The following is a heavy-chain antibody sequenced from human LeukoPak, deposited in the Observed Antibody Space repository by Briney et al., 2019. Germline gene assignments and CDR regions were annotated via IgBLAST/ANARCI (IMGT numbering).Heavy chain of an antibody. CDR2: INPDSGNT. D-gene: IGHD2-15*01. J-gene: IGHJ4*02. CDR3: ARLTAGVVVAAHHVVRGKLYHYFDY. V-gene: IGHV1-18*01. CDR1: GYMFTSYG. Sequence: ASVKVSCKASGYMFTSYGMSWVRQAPGQGLEWMGWINPDSGNTNYEQKLQGRVTMTTDTSTSTAYMELRSLRSDDTAVYYCARLTAGVVVAAHHVVRGKLYHYFDYWGQGTLVTVSS.